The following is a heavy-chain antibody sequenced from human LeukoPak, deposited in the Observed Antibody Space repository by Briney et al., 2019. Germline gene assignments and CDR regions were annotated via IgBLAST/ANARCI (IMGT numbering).Heavy chain of an antibody. CDR3: AMGDSSGYYSSY. Sequence: SVKVSCKASGGTFSSYAISWVRQAPGQGLEWMGRIIPIFGTANYAQKFQGRVTITTDESTSTAYMELSSLRSEDTAVYYCAMGDSSGYYSSYWGQGTLATVSS. CDR2: IIPIFGTA. V-gene: IGHV1-69*05. J-gene: IGHJ4*02. D-gene: IGHD3-22*01. CDR1: GGTFSSYA.